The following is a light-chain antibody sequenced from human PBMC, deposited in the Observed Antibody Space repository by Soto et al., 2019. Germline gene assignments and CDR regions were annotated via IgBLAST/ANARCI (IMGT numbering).Light chain of an antibody. CDR2: STN. V-gene: IGLV1-44*01. J-gene: IGLJ2*01. Sequence: QYVLTQPPSASGTPGQRVTISCSGSSSNIGSNSVNWYQQLPGTAPKLLIYSTNQRPSGVPDRFSGSKSDTSASLAISGLQSEDEADYYCAAWDDSLNGEVVFGGGTKVTVL. CDR1: SSNIGSNS. CDR3: AAWDDSLNGEVV.